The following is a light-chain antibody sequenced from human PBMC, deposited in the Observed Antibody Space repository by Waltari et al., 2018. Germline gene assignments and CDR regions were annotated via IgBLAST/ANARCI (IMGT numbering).Light chain of an antibody. Sequence: QSALTQPASESGSPGQSTTISCTGPNRDVGSHSLVSWYQQHPGKAPKLLIYGVTKRPSGVSHRFSGSKSGNTASLTISGLQTEDEADYYCCSYAGSSTSSVVFGTGTKVIVL. CDR3: CSYAGSSTSSVV. J-gene: IGLJ1*01. V-gene: IGLV2-23*02. CDR1: NRDVGSHSL. CDR2: GVT.